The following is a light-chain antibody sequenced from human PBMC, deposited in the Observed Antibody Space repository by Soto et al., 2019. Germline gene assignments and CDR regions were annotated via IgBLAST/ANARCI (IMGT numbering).Light chain of an antibody. Sequence: EIVLTQSPGTLSVCPGERATLSCRASQSVSSSYLAWYQQKRGQAPRLLIYGASSRATGIPDRFSGSGSGTDFTLTITRLEPEDFAVYYCQQYRRSSITFGQGTRLEIK. CDR3: QQYRRSSIT. V-gene: IGKV3-20*01. J-gene: IGKJ5*01. CDR2: GAS. CDR1: QSVSSSY.